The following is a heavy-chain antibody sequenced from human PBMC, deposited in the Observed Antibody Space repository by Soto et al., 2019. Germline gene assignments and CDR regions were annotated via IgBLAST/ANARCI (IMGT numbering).Heavy chain of an antibody. CDR2: IYWSGDE. CDR1: GFSFSTSGVV. CDR3: ARGVATLPVFAFDV. Sequence: QMTLKESGPTLVKPTQTLTLTCSFSGFSFSTSGVVVGWVRQPPGKALEWLSLIYWSGDEHYRASLKSRLTITKDTSKNQVVLIITNMDPVDTATYYCARGVATLPVFAFDVWGKGTTVTVSS. J-gene: IGHJ3*01. V-gene: IGHV2-5*01. D-gene: IGHD6-6*01.